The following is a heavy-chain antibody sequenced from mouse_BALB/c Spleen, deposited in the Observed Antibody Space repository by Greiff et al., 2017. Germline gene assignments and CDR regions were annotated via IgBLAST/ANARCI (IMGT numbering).Heavy chain of an antibody. CDR2: ISDGGSYT. Sequence: EVKLVESGGGLVKPGGSLKLSCAASGFTFSDYYMYWVRQTPEKRLEWVATISDGGSYTYYPDSVKGRFTNSRDNAKNNLYLQMSSLKSEDTAMYYCARGGDGYFPFAYWGQGTLVTVSA. CDR1: GFTFSDYY. D-gene: IGHD2-3*01. J-gene: IGHJ3*01. CDR3: ARGGDGYFPFAY. V-gene: IGHV5-4*02.